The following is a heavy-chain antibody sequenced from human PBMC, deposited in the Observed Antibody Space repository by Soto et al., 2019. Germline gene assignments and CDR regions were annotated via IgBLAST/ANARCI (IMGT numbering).Heavy chain of an antibody. CDR1: GDSVSSNSAA. J-gene: IGHJ6*02. V-gene: IGHV6-1*01. D-gene: IGHD3-9*01. Sequence: SQTLSLTCAISGDSVSSNSAAWNWIRQSPSRGLEWLGRTYYRSKWYNDYAVSVKSRITINPDTSKNQFSLQLNSVTPGDAAVYYCARELDILTGYYTPNYYYYGMDVWGQGTTVTVSS. CDR3: ARELDILTGYYTPNYYYYGMDV. CDR2: TYYRSKWYN.